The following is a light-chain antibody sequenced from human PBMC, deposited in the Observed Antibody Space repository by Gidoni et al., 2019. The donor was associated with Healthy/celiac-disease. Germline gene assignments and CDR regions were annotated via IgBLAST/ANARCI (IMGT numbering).Light chain of an antibody. CDR3: QQLNSYPVT. J-gene: IGKJ5*01. CDR2: AAS. Sequence: DIQLTQSPSFLSASVGDRVTITCRSSQGISSYLAWYQQTPGKAPKLLIYAASTLQSGVPSRFSGSGSGTEFTLTISRLQPEDFATYYCQQLNSYPVTFGQGTRLEIK. CDR1: QGISSY. V-gene: IGKV1-9*01.